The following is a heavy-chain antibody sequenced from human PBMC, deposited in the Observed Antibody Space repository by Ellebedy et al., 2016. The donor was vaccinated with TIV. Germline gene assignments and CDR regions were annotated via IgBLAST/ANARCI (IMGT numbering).Heavy chain of an antibody. V-gene: IGHV4-59*01. CDR3: ARDRTDGYFV. Sequence: SETLSLTCSASGDSISSYYWSWIRQPPGKGLEWIGYIYYTVTTRYNPSLKSRVTISADTSKNQFSLKLSSVTAADTAVYYGARDRTDGYFVWGQGTLVTVSS. CDR2: IYYTVTT. J-gene: IGHJ4*02. D-gene: IGHD5-18*01. CDR1: GDSISSYY.